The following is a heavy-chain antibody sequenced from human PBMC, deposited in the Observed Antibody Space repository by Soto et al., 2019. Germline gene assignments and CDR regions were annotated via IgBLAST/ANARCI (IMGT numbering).Heavy chain of an antibody. J-gene: IGHJ4*02. CDR1: VFTFSTYG. D-gene: IGHD2-2*02. CDR2: VNTDGSTS. V-gene: IGHV3-74*01. CDR3: VRGACTKTPCYILDY. Sequence: GGSLRLSCASSVFTFSTYGMHWVRQAPGKGLVWVARVNTDGSTSDYAASVKGRFTMSRDNAKNTLFLQMNVLRVEDTAVYYCVRGACTKTPCYILDYWGPGIQVTVSS.